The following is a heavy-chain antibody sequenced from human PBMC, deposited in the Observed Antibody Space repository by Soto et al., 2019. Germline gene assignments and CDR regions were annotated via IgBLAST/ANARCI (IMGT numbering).Heavy chain of an antibody. CDR3: ARYKYYYDSSGYYRSYYFDY. J-gene: IGHJ4*02. Sequence: SETLSLTCAVSGYSISSGYYWGWIRQPPGKGLEWIGSIYHSGSTYYNPSLKSRVTISVDTSKNQFSLKLSSVTDADTAVYYCARYKYYYDSSGYYRSYYFDYWGQGTLVTVSS. CDR2: IYHSGST. CDR1: GYSISSGYY. D-gene: IGHD3-22*01. V-gene: IGHV4-38-2*01.